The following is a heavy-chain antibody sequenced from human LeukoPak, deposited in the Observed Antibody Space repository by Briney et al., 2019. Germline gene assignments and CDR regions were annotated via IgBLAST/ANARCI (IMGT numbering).Heavy chain of an antibody. Sequence: SETLPLTCTVSGGSISSYYWSWIRQPAGKGLEWIGRIYTSGSTNYNPSLKSRVTMSVDTSKNQFSLKLSSVTAADTAVYYCARAHYYYGSGSSTPPDYWGQGTLVTVSS. CDR1: GGSISSYY. V-gene: IGHV4-4*07. CDR2: IYTSGST. CDR3: ARAHYYYGSGSSTPPDY. D-gene: IGHD3-10*01. J-gene: IGHJ4*02.